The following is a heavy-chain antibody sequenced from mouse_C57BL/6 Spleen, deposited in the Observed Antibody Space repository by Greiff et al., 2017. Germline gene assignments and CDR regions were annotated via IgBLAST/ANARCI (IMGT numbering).Heavy chain of an antibody. V-gene: IGHV1-72*01. CDR3: ARSGFYYGSSFAD. J-gene: IGHJ3*01. CDR2: SDPNSGGT. D-gene: IGHD1-1*01. CDR1: GYTFTSYW. Sequence: VQLQQPGAELVKPGASVKLSCKASGYTFTSYWMHWVKQRPGRGLEWIGRSDPNSGGTKYNEKFKSKATMTVDKPSSTAYMQLSSLTSEDSAVYYCARSGFYYGSSFADWGQGTLVTVSA.